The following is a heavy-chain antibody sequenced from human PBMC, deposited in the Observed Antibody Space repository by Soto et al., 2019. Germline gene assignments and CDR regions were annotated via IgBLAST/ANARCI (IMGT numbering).Heavy chain of an antibody. J-gene: IGHJ5*02. D-gene: IGHD3-10*01. CDR3: ARQCGGSGSYYVLTGRFDR. V-gene: IGHV5-51*01. Sequence: PGESLKISCKGSGYSFTSYWIGWVRQMPGKGLEWMGIIYPGDSDTRYSPSFQGQVTISADKSISTAYLQWSSLKASDTAMYYCARQCGGSGSYYVLTGRFDRWGQGTLGNVLL. CDR2: IYPGDSDT. CDR1: GYSFTSYW.